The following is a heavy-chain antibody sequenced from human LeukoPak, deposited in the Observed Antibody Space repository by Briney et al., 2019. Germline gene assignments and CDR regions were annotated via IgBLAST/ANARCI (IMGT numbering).Heavy chain of an antibody. J-gene: IGHJ4*02. CDR3: ARGYSNSLNFDY. V-gene: IGHV4-30-4*08. CDR2: IYYSGST. D-gene: IGHD6-6*01. Sequence: PSETLSLTCTVSGGSISSGDYYWSWIRQPPGKGLEWIGDIYYSGSTYYNPSLPSRVTISVDTSKNQFSLKLSSVTAADTAVYYCARGYSNSLNFDYWGQGTLVTVSS. CDR1: GGSISSGDYY.